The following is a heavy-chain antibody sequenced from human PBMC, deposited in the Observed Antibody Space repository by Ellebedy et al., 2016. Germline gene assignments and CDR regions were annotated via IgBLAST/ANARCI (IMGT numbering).Heavy chain of an antibody. Sequence: ASVKVSCKASGYTFTSYGITWVRQAPGQGLEWMGWITAGHGDTKYSEKFQDRVTITRDTSANTVYMELSSLRSEDTAVYFCARDVGECSTGKCYSSYMDVWGKGTTVTVSS. CDR1: GYTFTSYG. CDR2: ITAGHGDT. J-gene: IGHJ6*03. V-gene: IGHV1-18*01. D-gene: IGHD2-15*01. CDR3: ARDVGECSTGKCYSSYMDV.